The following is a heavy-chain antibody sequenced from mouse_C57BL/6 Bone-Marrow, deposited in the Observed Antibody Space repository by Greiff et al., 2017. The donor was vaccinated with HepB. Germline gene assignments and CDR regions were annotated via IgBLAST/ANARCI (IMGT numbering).Heavy chain of an antibody. J-gene: IGHJ2*01. Sequence: VQLQQSGAELVRPGASVKLSCTASGFNIKDDYMHWVKQRPERGLEWIGWIDPENGDTEYASKFQGKATITADTSSNTAYLQLSSLTSEDTAVYYCTLFITTVVADYWGQGTTLTVSS. CDR2: IDPENGDT. CDR3: TLFITTVVADY. V-gene: IGHV14-4*01. D-gene: IGHD1-1*01. CDR1: GFNIKDDY.